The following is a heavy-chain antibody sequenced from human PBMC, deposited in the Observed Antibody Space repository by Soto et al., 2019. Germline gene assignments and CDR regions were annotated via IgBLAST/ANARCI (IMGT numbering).Heavy chain of an antibody. D-gene: IGHD2-21*02. CDR2: IKQDGSAN. CDR3: ARGTYCGTDCHYHFDS. CDR1: GFTLRGYW. J-gene: IGHJ4*02. V-gene: IGHV3-7*01. Sequence: GGSLRLSCLASGFTLRGYWMSWVRQAPGKGLEWVANIKQDGSANNYLDSVKGRFTISRDNAEKSVYLEMSSLRVEDTAIYYCARGTYCGTDCHYHFDSWGQGTLVTV.